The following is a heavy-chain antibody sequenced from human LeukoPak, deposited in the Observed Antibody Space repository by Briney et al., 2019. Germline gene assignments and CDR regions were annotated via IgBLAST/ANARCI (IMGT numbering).Heavy chain of an antibody. CDR2: ITSSSSYI. CDR3: ARRDYLDY. J-gene: IGHJ4*02. V-gene: IGHV3-21*01. CDR1: GFTFSSYS. Sequence: PGGLRLSCAASGFTFSSYSIIWVRQAPGKGLEWVSSITSSSSYIYYADSVKGRFTISRDNAKNSLYLQMDSLRAEDTAVYYCARRDYLDYWGQGTLVTVSS.